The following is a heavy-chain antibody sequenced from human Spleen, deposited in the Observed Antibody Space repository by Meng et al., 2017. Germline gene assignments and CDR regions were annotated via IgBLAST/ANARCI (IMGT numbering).Heavy chain of an antibody. Sequence: GESLKISCTTSGFTFYSYGMHWVRQAPGKGLEWVALITSDGSNEYYADSVKGRFTISRDNSKNTLYLQMNSLRAEDTAVYYCARRDSSSWYGDWFDPWGQGTLVTVSS. V-gene: IGHV3-33*01. D-gene: IGHD6-13*01. J-gene: IGHJ5*02. CDR2: ITSDGSNE. CDR1: GFTFYSYG. CDR3: ARRDSSSWYGDWFDP.